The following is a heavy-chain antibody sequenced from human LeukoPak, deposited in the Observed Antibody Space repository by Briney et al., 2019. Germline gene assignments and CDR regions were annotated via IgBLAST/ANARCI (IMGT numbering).Heavy chain of an antibody. Sequence: SETLSLTCTVSGGSISSGRYYWGWIRQPPGKGLEWIGNIYYSGITNYNPSLNSRVTISVGTSKNQFSLRLSSVTAADTAVYYCARGRVGATYYWGQGTLVTVSS. CDR1: GGSISSGRYY. V-gene: IGHV4-30-4*08. D-gene: IGHD1-26*01. CDR2: IYYSGIT. CDR3: ARGRVGATYY. J-gene: IGHJ4*02.